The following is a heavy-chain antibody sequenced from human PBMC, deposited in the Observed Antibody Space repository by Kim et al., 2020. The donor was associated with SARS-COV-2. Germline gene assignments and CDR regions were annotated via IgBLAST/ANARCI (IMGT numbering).Heavy chain of an antibody. CDR1: GFTFDDYA. V-gene: IGHV3-9*01. D-gene: IGHD6-13*01. CDR3: AKDFIAAAGIPHAFDI. Sequence: GGSLRLSCAASGFTFDDYAMHWVRQAPGKGLEWVSGISWNSGSIGYADSVKGRFTISRDNAKNSLYLQMNSLRAEDTALYYCAKDFIAAAGIPHAFDIWGQGTMVTVSS. CDR2: ISWNSGSI. J-gene: IGHJ3*02.